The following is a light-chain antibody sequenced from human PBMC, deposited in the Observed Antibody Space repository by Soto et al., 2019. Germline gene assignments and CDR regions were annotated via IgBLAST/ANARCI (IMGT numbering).Light chain of an antibody. CDR2: WAS. CDR1: RSVLYRSNNKNH. CDR3: QQYFDVPFT. J-gene: IGKJ1*01. Sequence: IMLTQSPNSPVACLGERAIMNCTCSRSVLYRSNNKNHLAWYQQKPGQPPQLIIYWASTRESGVPERFSGSGSGTDFTLTISSLEAEDVAFYWCQQYFDVPFTFGLGTTVDI. V-gene: IGKV4-1*01.